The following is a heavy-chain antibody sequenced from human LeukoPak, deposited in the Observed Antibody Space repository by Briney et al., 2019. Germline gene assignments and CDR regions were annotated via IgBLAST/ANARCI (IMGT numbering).Heavy chain of an antibody. J-gene: IGHJ3*02. D-gene: IGHD3-3*01. CDR2: IYYSGST. CDR1: GGSISSSSYY. V-gene: IGHV4-39*01. CDR3: ARHENDFWAIRGAFDI. Sequence: SETLSLTCTVSGGSISSSSYYWGWIRQPPGKGLEWIGSIYYSGSTYYNPSLKSRVTISVDTSKNQFSLKLSSVTAADTAVYYCARHENDFWAIRGAFDIWGQGTMVTVSS.